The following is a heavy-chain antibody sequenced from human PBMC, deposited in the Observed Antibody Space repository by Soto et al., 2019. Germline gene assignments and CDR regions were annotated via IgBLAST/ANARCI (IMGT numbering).Heavy chain of an antibody. J-gene: IGHJ4*02. V-gene: IGHV6-1*01. D-gene: IGHD6-19*01. Sequence: SQPLSLTGAISGDSVSSKSSGWNCIRQSPSRGLEWLGRTYYRSKWYNEYAVSVKGRITINPDTSKNQFSLQLNSVTPEDTALYYCARAGQWLFDYWGQGTLVTVSS. CDR2: TYYRSKWYN. CDR3: ARAGQWLFDY. CDR1: GDSVSSKSSG.